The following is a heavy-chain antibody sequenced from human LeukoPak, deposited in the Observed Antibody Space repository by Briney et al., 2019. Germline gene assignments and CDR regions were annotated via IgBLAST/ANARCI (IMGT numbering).Heavy chain of an antibody. CDR2: INSDGSST. J-gene: IGHJ3*02. CDR1: GFTFSSYW. V-gene: IGHV3-74*01. Sequence: GGSLRLSCAASGFTFSSYWMHWVRQAPGKGLVWVSRINSDGSSTSYADSVKGRFTISRDNAKNTLYLQMNSLRAEDTAVYYCARGALVGATSLKPDAFDIWGQGTKVTVSS. D-gene: IGHD1-26*01. CDR3: ARGALVGATSLKPDAFDI.